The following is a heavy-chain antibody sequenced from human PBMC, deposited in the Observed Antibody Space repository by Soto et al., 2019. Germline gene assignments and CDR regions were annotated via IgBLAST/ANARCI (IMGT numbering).Heavy chain of an antibody. J-gene: IGHJ4*02. CDR2: IRSKAYGGAT. V-gene: IGHV3-49*04. D-gene: IGHD6-25*01. Sequence: GWSLRLSCTASGFSFGDYAMSWVRQAPGKGLEWVGFIRSKAYGGATEYAASVKGRFTISREDSRSIAYLQMNSLKTEDTAVYYCTRDDSSGLGYYFDYWGQGTMVTVYS. CDR1: GFSFGDYA. CDR3: TRDDSSGLGYYFDY.